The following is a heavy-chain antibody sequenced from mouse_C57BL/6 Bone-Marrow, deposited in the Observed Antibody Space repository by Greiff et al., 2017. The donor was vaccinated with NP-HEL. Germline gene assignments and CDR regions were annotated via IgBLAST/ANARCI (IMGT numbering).Heavy chain of an antibody. Sequence: QVQLKESGPGLVQPSQSLSITCTVSGFSLTSYGVHWVRQSPGKGLEWLGVIWSGGSTDYNAAFISRLSISKDNSKSQVFFKMNSLQADDTAIYYCASPYWYFDVWGTGTTVTVSS. CDR2: IWSGGST. CDR1: GFSLTSYG. CDR3: ASPYWYFDV. V-gene: IGHV2-2*01. J-gene: IGHJ1*03.